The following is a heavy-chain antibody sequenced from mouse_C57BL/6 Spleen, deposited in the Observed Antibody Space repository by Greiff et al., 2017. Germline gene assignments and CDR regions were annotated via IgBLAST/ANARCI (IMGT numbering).Heavy chain of an antibody. J-gene: IGHJ1*03. CDR3: ASGYWYFDV. CDR1: GYSITSGYY. CDR2: ISYDGSN. V-gene: IGHV3-6*01. Sequence: EVKLMESGPGLVKPSQSLSLTCSVTGYSITSGYYWNWIRQFPGNKLEWMGYISYDGSNNYNPSLKNRISITRDTSKNQFFLKLNSVTTEDTATYYCASGYWYFDVWGTGTTVTVSS.